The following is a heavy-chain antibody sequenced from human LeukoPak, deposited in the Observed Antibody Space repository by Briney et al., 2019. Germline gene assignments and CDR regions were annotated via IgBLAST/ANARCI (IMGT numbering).Heavy chain of an antibody. Sequence: GASLRLSCAASGFTFSSYAMSWVRQAPGKGLEWVSAISGSGGSTYYADSVKGRFTISRDNSKNTLYLQMNSLRAEDTAVYYCAKGQYQLLYETWGQGTLVTVSS. CDR3: AKGQYQLLYET. CDR2: ISGSGGST. D-gene: IGHD2-2*02. V-gene: IGHV3-23*01. CDR1: GFTFSSYA. J-gene: IGHJ5*02.